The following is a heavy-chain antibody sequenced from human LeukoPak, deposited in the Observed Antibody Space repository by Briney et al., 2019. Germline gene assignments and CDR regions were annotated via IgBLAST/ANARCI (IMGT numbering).Heavy chain of an antibody. D-gene: IGHD6-6*01. CDR2: IYYSGST. Sequence: SETLSLTCTVSGGSISSYYWGWIRQPPGKGLEWIGYIYYSGSTNYNPSLKSRVTISVDTSKNQFSLKLSSVTAADTAVYARLATPSTMAARGRSWFESWGQGTLVTVSS. V-gene: IGHV4-59*01. CDR3: LATPSTMAARGRSWFES. J-gene: IGHJ5*01. CDR1: GGSISSYY.